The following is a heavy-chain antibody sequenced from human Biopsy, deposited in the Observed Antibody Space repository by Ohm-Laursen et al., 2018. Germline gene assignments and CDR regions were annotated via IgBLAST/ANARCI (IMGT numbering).Heavy chain of an antibody. D-gene: IGHD1-26*01. J-gene: IGHJ4*02. Sequence: SLRLSCAASQFTFTNSWMNWVRQAPGKGPEWVARIKSKVDGETTDYAAPAKGRFTISRDDSKKMLYLEMNSLKAEDTAVYYCSSDSGYKWELRAAGFDYWGRGTMVTASA. CDR2: IKSKVDGETT. CDR3: SSDSGYKWELRAAGFDY. V-gene: IGHV3-15*01. CDR1: QFTFTNSW.